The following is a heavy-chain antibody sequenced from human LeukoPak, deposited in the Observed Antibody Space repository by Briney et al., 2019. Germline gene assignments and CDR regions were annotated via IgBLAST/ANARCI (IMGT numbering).Heavy chain of an antibody. V-gene: IGHV3-11*01. CDR3: ANQPPAYYGSGSYPAEGED. D-gene: IGHD3-10*01. J-gene: IGHJ4*02. Sequence: PGGSLRLSCAASGFTFSDYYMSWIRQAPGKGLEWVSYISSSGSTKNYADSVKGRFTISRDNAKNSLYLQMNSLRAEDTAVYYCANQPPAYYGSGSYPAEGEDWGQGTLVTVSS. CDR2: ISSSGSTK. CDR1: GFTFSDYY.